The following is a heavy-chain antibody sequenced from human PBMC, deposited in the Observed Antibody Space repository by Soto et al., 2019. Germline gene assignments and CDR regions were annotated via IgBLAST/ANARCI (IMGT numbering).Heavy chain of an antibody. V-gene: IGHV3-30*18. CDR3: AKRSGYYFDS. J-gene: IGHJ4*02. CDR2: ISYDETNK. D-gene: IGHD3-3*01. Sequence: QVQLVESGGGVVQPGRSLRLSCAASGFTFSTYGMHWVRQAPGKGLEWVAVISYDETNKYCADSVKGRFTISRDNSKNTLYLEMSSLRAEDTSIYYCAKRSGYYFDSWGQGTLVTVSS. CDR1: GFTFSTYG.